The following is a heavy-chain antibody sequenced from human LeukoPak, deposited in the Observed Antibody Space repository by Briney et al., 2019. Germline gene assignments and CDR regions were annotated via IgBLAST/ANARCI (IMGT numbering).Heavy chain of an antibody. V-gene: IGHV4-4*02. CDR1: GGSIGSSNW. CDR2: IYHSGST. J-gene: IGHJ2*01. Sequence: PSETLSLTCAVSGGSIGSSNWWSWVRQPPGKGLEWIGEIYHSGSTNYNPSLKSRVTISVDKSKNQFSLKLSSVTAADTAVYYCARVVGYSSSWYEAQYWYFDLWGRGTLVTVSS. D-gene: IGHD6-13*01. CDR3: ARVVGYSSSWYEAQYWYFDL.